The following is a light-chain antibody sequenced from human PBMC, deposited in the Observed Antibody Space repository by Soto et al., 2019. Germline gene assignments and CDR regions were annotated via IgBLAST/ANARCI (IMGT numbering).Light chain of an antibody. CDR3: QNRSDWPLT. CDR1: QSVSSY. Sequence: EIVLTHSPATLSMSPGARATLSWRASQSVSSYLAWYQQKPGKAPRLLIYAASNRATGIPARFSGSGSATDFTLTISSLEPEDFAVYFCQNRSDWPLTFGPGTKVDIK. J-gene: IGKJ3*01. CDR2: AAS. V-gene: IGKV3-11*01.